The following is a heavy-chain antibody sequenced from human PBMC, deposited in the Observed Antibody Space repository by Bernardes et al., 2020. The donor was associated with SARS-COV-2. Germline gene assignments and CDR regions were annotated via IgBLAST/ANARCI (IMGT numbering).Heavy chain of an antibody. CDR3: ARELVVAATDIDY. CDR1: GFTFSSYW. Sequence: GGSLRPSCAASGFTFSSYWMHWVRQAPGKGLVWVSRINSDGSSTSYADSVKGRFTISRDNAKNTLYLQMNSLRAEDTAVYYCARELVVAATDIDYWGQGTLVTVSS. V-gene: IGHV3-74*01. CDR2: INSDGSST. D-gene: IGHD2-15*01. J-gene: IGHJ4*02.